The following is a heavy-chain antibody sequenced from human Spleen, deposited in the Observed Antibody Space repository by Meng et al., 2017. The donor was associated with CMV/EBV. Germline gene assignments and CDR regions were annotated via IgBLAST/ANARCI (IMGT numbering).Heavy chain of an antibody. CDR3: ARALAYSYGYGY. J-gene: IGHJ4*02. CDR1: GYTFTGYY. V-gene: IGHV1-2*02. CDR2: INPNSGGT. Sequence: QVQLVQAGAEVKKPGASVKVSCKASGYTFTGYYMHWVRQAPGQGLEWMGWINPNSGGTNYAQKFQGRVTMTRDTSTSTVYMELSSLRSEDTAVYYCARALAYSYGYGYWGQGTLVTVSS. D-gene: IGHD5-18*01.